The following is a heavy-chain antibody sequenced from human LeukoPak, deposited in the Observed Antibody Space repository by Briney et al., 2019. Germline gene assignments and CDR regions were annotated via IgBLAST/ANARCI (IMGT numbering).Heavy chain of an antibody. CDR2: INPNSGGT. J-gene: IGHJ3*02. CDR1: GYTFTDYY. V-gene: IGHV1-2*06. Sequence: ASVKVSCKASGYTFTDYYLHWVRQAPGQGLEWMGRINPNSGGTNYAQKFQGRVTMTRDTSISTAHMELSRLRSDDTAVYYCARRQIAADAFDIWGQGTMVTVSS. D-gene: IGHD6-13*01. CDR3: ARRQIAADAFDI.